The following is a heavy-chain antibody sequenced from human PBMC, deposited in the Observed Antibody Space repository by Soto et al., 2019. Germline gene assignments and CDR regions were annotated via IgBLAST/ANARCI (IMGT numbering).Heavy chain of an antibody. CDR2: IIPIFGTA. CDR3: ASLAGAQNYYCMDV. D-gene: IGHD6-19*01. J-gene: IGHJ6*02. Sequence: VASVKVSCKASGGTFSSYAISWVRQAPGQGLEWMGGIIPIFGTANYAQKFQGRVTITADESTSTAYMELGSLRSEDTAVYYCASLAGAQNYYCMDVWGQGTKVTVSS. CDR1: GGTFSSYA. V-gene: IGHV1-69*13.